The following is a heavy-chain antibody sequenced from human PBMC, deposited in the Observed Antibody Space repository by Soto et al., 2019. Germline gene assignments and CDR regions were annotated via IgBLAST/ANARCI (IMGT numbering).Heavy chain of an antibody. V-gene: IGHV1-69*12. CDR3: ALPGTTPRGDPYYYYSGMDV. Sequence: QVQLVQSGAEVKKPGSSVKVSCKASGSTFSSYAISWVRQAPGQGLEWMGGIIPIFGTANYAQKLQGRVTITADESTRTAYLELSRLRAEDTAVYYRALPGTTPRGDPYYYYSGMDVWGQGTTVTVSS. CDR1: GSTFSSYA. CDR2: IIPIFGTA. D-gene: IGHD4-17*01. J-gene: IGHJ6*02.